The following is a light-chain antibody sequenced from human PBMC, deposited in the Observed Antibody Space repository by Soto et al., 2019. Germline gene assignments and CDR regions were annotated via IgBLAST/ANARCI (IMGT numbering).Light chain of an antibody. CDR2: GAS. CDR3: QQYGSLPFT. V-gene: IGKV3-20*01. J-gene: IGKJ3*01. CDR1: QSVSSTY. Sequence: EIVLTQSPGTLSLSPGERATLSCRASQSVSSTYLGWYQQKPGQAPRLLLSGASSRAPGIPDRFSGSGSGTDCPLTISRLAPEDYEVYYFQQYGSLPFTFGPGNKVDL.